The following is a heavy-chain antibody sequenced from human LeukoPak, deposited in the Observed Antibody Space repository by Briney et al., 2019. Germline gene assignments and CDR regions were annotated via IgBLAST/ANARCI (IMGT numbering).Heavy chain of an antibody. V-gene: IGHV1-18*01. D-gene: IGHD1-14*01. CDR2: ISAYDGGT. CDR3: ARLARYHLLEASDI. Sequence: RASVRVSCKASGYSFTGYGFSWVRQAPGQGLEWLGWISAYDGGTNYEQKFQGRLTMTTETSTTTAYMELRSLRSDDTAVYYCARLARYHLLEASDIWGQGTMVTVSS. CDR1: GYSFTGYG. J-gene: IGHJ3*02.